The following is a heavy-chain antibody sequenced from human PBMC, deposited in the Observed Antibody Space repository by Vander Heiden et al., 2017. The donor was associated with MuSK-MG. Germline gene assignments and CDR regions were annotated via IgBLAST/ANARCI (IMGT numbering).Heavy chain of an antibody. CDR3: ARGVRYFEKRAFDP. CDR2: MNPNSGNT. CDR1: GYTFTSYD. Sequence: QVQLVQCGAEVKKPGASVKVACKASGYTFTSYDINWVRQATGQGLEWMGWMNPNSGNTGYAQKFQGRVTMTRNTSISTAYMELSSLRSEDTAVYYCARGVRYFEKRAFDPWGQGTLVTVSS. D-gene: IGHD3-9*01. J-gene: IGHJ5*02. V-gene: IGHV1-8*01.